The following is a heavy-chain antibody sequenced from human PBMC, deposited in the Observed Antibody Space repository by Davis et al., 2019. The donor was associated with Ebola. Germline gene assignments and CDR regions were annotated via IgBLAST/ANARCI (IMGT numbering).Heavy chain of an antibody. D-gene: IGHD2/OR15-2a*01. CDR2: FGTGGDT. J-gene: IGHJ3*02. Sequence: GESLKISCAASRVTSTTNWIHWVRQAPGKGLEWVSTFGTGGDTYYADSVKGRFAISRDNSRGTLYLQMNSLRVEDSAIYYCVKDSSNIWFDIWGQGTLVTVSS. CDR1: RVTSTTNW. V-gene: IGHV3-23*01. CDR3: VKDSSNIWFDI.